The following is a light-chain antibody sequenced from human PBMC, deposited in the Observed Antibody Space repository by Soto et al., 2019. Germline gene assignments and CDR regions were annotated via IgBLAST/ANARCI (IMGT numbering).Light chain of an antibody. CDR2: GAS. CDR3: QQYGSSPTWT. Sequence: EIVLTQSPGTLSLSPGERATLSCRASQSVSSSYLAWYQQKPGQAPRLLIYGASSRATGIPDRFSGSVSGTFFSFIISRLEPEDFAVYYCQQYGSSPTWTFGQGSKVDIK. CDR1: QSVSSSY. V-gene: IGKV3-20*01. J-gene: IGKJ1*01.